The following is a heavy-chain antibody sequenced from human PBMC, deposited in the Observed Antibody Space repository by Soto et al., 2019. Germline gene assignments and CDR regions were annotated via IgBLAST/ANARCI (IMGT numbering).Heavy chain of an antibody. V-gene: IGHV3-23*01. Sequence: GTLRLSCTASGFTLSSYAMICAREAPGTGLGLVSAVNGSGGSTYYADSVKGGFTISTENTKRTLYLQINTLRAQRTGLYYSAKVLRLRASFASSGQRTLCTVSS. D-gene: IGHD3-16*01. CDR1: GFTLSSYA. CDR2: VNGSGGST. CDR3: AKVLRLRASFAS. J-gene: IGHJ4*02.